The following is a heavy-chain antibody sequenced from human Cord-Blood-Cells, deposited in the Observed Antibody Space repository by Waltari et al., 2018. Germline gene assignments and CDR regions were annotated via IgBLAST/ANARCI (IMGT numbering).Heavy chain of an antibody. Sequence: QVQLQESGPGLVKPSETLSLTCTVSGGSISSYYWSWIRQPPGKGLEWIGYISYSGSTNYNPSLKSRVTISVDTSKNQFSLKLSSVTAADTAVYYCARMVGHGSGSYYYYYYYGMDVWGQGTTVTVSS. J-gene: IGHJ6*02. D-gene: IGHD3-10*01. V-gene: IGHV4-59*01. CDR2: ISYSGST. CDR3: ARMVGHGSGSYYYYYYYGMDV. CDR1: GGSISSYY.